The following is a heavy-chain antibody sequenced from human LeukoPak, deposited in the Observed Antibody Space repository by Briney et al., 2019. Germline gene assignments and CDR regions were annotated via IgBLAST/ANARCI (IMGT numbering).Heavy chain of an antibody. CDR2: ISSSSSYI. CDR3: ARWLYGSGSYSFDY. CDR1: GFTFSSYS. J-gene: IGHJ4*02. D-gene: IGHD3-10*01. V-gene: IGHV3-21*01. Sequence: GGSLRLSCAASGFTFSSYSMNWVRQAPGKGLEWVSFISSSSSYIYYADSVKGRFTISRDNAKNSLYLQMNSLRAEDTAVYYCARWLYGSGSYSFDYWGQGTLVTVSS.